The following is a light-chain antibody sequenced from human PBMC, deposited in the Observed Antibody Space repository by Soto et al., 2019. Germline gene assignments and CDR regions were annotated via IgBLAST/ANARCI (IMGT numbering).Light chain of an antibody. CDR2: EVS. V-gene: IGLV2-8*01. CDR1: SSDVGGYNY. Sequence: QSVLTQPPSASGSPGQSVTISCTGTSSDVGGYNYISWYQHHPGKAPKLMIYEVSQRPSGVPDRFSGSKSGNTASLTVSGFQAEDEADYYCTSYAGSNNRGVFGSGTKGTLL. CDR3: TSYAGSNNRGV. J-gene: IGLJ1*01.